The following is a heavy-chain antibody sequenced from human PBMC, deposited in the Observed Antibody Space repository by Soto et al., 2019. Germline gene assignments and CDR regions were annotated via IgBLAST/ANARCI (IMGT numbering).Heavy chain of an antibody. J-gene: IGHJ5*02. Sequence: QVQLQESCPGLVKPSQTLSLTCTVSGASISSGDDYWSWIRQPPGKGLEWIGYTHYSGSVNYNPSFKSRVTISADASRSHVALTLTSVTAADTAVYYCGRHGNYDIGWLDPWGQGIQVNVSS. CDR3: GRHGNYDIGWLDP. CDR1: GASISSGDDY. V-gene: IGHV4-30-4*01. CDR2: THYSGSV. D-gene: IGHD3-9*01.